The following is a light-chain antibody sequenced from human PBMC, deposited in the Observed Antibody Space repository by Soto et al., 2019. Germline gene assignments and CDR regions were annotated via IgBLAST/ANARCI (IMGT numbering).Light chain of an antibody. CDR2: WAS. CDR1: QSVFYSSNNKNY. CDR3: QQYYAIPPT. Sequence: DIVMTQSPDSLAVSLGERATINCKSSQSVFYSSNNKNYLAWYQQKAGQPPKLLFYWASTRESGVPDRFSGSGSGADFTLTITNLQAEDMAVYYCQQYYAIPPTFGQGTKLEIK. V-gene: IGKV4-1*01. J-gene: IGKJ2*01.